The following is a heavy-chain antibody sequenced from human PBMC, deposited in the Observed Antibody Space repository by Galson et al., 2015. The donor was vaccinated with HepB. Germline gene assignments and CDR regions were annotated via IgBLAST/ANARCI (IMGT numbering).Heavy chain of an antibody. CDR3: ARSPLRFLDWLPYYDYYYMDV. Sequence: SCKASGYTFTDYVVNWVRQAPGQGLEWMGWMNTNTGKPTYAPGVAGWFVFSLDTSVTTAYLQISSLETDDTAVYYCARSPLRFLDWLPYYDYYYMDVWGEGTTVTVSS. D-gene: IGHD3-3*01. CDR1: GYTFTDYV. J-gene: IGHJ6*03. V-gene: IGHV7-4-1*02. CDR2: MNTNTGKP.